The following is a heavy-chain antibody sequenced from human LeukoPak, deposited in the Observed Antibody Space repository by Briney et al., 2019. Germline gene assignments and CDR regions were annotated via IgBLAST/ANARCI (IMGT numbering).Heavy chain of an antibody. D-gene: IGHD1-1*01. V-gene: IGHV3-7*01. CDR3: GTQRSTGAIDY. CDR1: GFTFSSYW. CDR2: VRQDGGQK. J-gene: IGHJ4*02. Sequence: TGGSLRLSCADSGFTFSSYWMTWVRQAPGKRLEWVANVRQDGGQKYYVYSVKGRFTISRDNAESSLYLQMNSLRVEDTAVYYCGTQRSTGAIDYWGQGTLVTVSS.